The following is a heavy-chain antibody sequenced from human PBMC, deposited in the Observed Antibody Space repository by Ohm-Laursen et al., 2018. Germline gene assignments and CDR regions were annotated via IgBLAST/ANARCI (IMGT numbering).Heavy chain of an antibody. CDR3: AKEARWLPVFDI. CDR2: IKQDGSQK. V-gene: IGHV3-7*03. Sequence: SLRLSCTASGFTFSNGWMSWVRQAPGKGLEWVANIKQDGSQKYYLDSVKGRFTISRDNAKNSLYLQMNSLRAEDTALYYCAKEARWLPVFDIWGQGTLVTVSS. J-gene: IGHJ4*02. CDR1: GFTFSNGW. D-gene: IGHD4-23*01.